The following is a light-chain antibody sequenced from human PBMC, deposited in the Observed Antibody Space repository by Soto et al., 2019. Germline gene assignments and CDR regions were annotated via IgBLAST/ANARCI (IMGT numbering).Light chain of an antibody. CDR1: QTISSW. J-gene: IGKJ1*01. Sequence: DIQMTQSPSTLSGSVGDRVTITCRASQTISSWLAWYQQKPGKAPKLLIYKASTLKSGVPSRFSGRGSGTDFILTISSLQPEDFATYYCQQYNSDPWTFGQGTRWIS. CDR2: KAS. CDR3: QQYNSDPWT. V-gene: IGKV1-5*03.